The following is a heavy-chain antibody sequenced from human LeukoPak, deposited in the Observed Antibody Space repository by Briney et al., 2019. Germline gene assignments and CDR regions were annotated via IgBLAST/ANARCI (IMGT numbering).Heavy chain of an antibody. V-gene: IGHV3-11*01. CDR1: GFTFTNAW. CDR3: ASPSGYESGLGY. CDR2: ISSSGSTI. D-gene: IGHD5-12*01. Sequence: GGSLRLSCAASGFTFTNAWMSWIRQAPGKGLEWVSYISSSGSTIYYADSVKGRFTISRDNAKNSLYLQMNSLRAEDTAVYYCASPSGYESGLGYWGQGTLVTVSS. J-gene: IGHJ4*02.